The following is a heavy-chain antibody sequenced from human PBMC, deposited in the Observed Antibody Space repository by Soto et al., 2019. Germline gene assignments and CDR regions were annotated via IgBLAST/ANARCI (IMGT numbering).Heavy chain of an antibody. D-gene: IGHD3-9*01. CDR3: AKVGRGYDISIAFDY. CDR1: GYTFTSYG. Sequence: AASVKVSCTASGYTFTSYGISWVRQAPGQGLEWMGWISAYNGNTNYAQKLQGRVTMTTDTSTSTAYMELRSLRAEDTAVYYCAKVGRGYDISIAFDYWGQGTLVTVSS. CDR2: ISAYNGNT. V-gene: IGHV1-18*01. J-gene: IGHJ4*02.